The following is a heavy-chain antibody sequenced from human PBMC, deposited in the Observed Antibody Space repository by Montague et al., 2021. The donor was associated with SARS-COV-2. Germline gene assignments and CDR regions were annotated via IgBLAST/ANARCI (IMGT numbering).Heavy chain of an antibody. CDR2: ISGSGGST. J-gene: IGHJ4*02. Sequence: SLRLSCAASGFTFNYYAMGWVRQAPGKGLEWVSAISGSGGSTYYADSVKGRFTISRDNSKNTLYLQMNTLRAEDTAVYYCAKSQTNTAMDLFDCWGQGTLVTVSS. D-gene: IGHD5-18*01. V-gene: IGHV3-23*01. CDR3: AKSQTNTAMDLFDC. CDR1: GFTFNYYA.